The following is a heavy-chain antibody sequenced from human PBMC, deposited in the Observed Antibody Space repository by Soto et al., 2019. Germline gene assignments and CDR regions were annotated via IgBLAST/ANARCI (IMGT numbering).Heavy chain of an antibody. Sequence: QVQLQESGPGLVKPSETLSLICTVSGGSITHDYWSWVRQPAGKGLEWIGRIHSRGTTNYNPSLEGRVTMSIDTFREQFSLQLTSVTAADTAMYFCARGPCGGGSCYSDLFPETGFGSWGQGTLVTVSS. CDR2: IHSRGTT. J-gene: IGHJ4*02. CDR1: GGSITHDY. V-gene: IGHV4-4*07. D-gene: IGHD2-15*01. CDR3: ARGPCGGGSCYSDLFPETGFGS.